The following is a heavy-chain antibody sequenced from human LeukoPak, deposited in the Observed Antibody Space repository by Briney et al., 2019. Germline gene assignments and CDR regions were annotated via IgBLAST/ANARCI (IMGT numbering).Heavy chain of an antibody. J-gene: IGHJ3*02. V-gene: IGHV3-23*01. CDR2: ISGSGGST. CDR1: GFTFSSYA. CDR3: AKDNDYDYVWGSYPLRAFDI. Sequence: GGSLGLSCAASGFTFSSYAMSWVRQAPGKGLEWVSAISGSGGSTYYADSVKGRFTISRDNSKNTLYLQMNSLRAEDTAVYYCAKDNDYDYVWGSYPLRAFDIWGQGTMVTVSS. D-gene: IGHD3-16*02.